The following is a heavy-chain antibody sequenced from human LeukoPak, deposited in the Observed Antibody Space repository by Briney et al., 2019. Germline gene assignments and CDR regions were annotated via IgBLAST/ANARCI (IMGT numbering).Heavy chain of an antibody. D-gene: IGHD2-2*01. CDR1: GFTFSSYA. CDR2: ISGSGGST. Sequence: SGGSLRLSCAASGFTFSSYAMSWVRQAPGKGLEWVSAISGSGGSTYYADSVKGRFTISRDNSKNTLYLQMNSLRAEDTAVYYCAKDHNIVVVPAAIFDYWGQGTLVTVSS. J-gene: IGHJ4*02. CDR3: AKDHNIVVVPAAIFDY. V-gene: IGHV3-23*01.